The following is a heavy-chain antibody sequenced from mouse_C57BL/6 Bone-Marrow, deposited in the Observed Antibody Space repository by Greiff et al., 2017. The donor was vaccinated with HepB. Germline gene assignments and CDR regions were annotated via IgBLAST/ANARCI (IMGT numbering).Heavy chain of an antibody. J-gene: IGHJ2*01. CDR1: GFNIKDYY. CDR2: IDPEDGET. CDR3: ATMVTTIDY. V-gene: IGHV14-2*01. Sequence: VQLKQSGAELVKPGASVKLSCTASGFNIKDYYMHWVKQRTEQGLEWIGRIDPEDGETKYAPKFPGKATITADTSSNTAYLQLSSLTSEDTAVYYCATMVTTIDYWGQGTTLTVSS. D-gene: IGHD2-2*01.